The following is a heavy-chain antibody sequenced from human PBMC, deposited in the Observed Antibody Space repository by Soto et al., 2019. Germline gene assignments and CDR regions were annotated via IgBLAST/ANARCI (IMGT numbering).Heavy chain of an antibody. CDR3: AHRQTYCGGNCYSGFDY. J-gene: IGHJ4*02. CDR2: IYWDDDK. V-gene: IGHV2-5*02. Sequence: QITLKESGPTLVKPTQTLTLTCTFSGFSLSTSGVGVGWIRQPPGKALEWLALIYWDDDKRYSPSLKSRLTIPKDSPKNQVVLTMTNMDPVDTATYYCAHRQTYCGGNCYSGFDYWGQGTLVTVSS. D-gene: IGHD2-21*02. CDR1: GFSLSTSGVG.